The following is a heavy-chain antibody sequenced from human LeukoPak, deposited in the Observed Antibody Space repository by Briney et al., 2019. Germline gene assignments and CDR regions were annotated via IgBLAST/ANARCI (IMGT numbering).Heavy chain of an antibody. D-gene: IGHD4-17*01. J-gene: IGHJ4*02. Sequence: GGSLRLSCAASGFTFSDYYMSWIRQAPGKGLEWVSYISSSGTTIYYADSVKGRFTISRDDAKNLLYLDMNSLRAEDTAVYYCARGHTAVTRHFDFWGQGTLVTVSS. CDR1: GFTFSDYY. CDR2: ISSSGTTI. CDR3: ARGHTAVTRHFDF. V-gene: IGHV3-11*04.